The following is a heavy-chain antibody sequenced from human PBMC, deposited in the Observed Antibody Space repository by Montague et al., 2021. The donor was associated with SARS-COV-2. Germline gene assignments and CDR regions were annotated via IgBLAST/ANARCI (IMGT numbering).Heavy chain of an antibody. Sequence: PALVKPTQTLTLTCTFSGFSLSTSGMCVSWIRQPPGKALEWLALIDWDDDKYYSTSLKTRLTISKDTSKNQVVLTMTNMDPVDTATYYCARTQIVDIYCYYGMDVWGQGTTVTVSS. J-gene: IGHJ6*02. CDR3: ARTQIVDIYCYYGMDV. CDR1: GFSLSTSGMC. V-gene: IGHV2-70*01. CDR2: IDWDDDK. D-gene: IGHD5-12*01.